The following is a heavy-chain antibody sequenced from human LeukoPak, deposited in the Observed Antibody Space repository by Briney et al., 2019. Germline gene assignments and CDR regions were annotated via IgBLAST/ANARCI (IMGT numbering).Heavy chain of an antibody. CDR2: IYYTGTT. Sequence: SETLSLTCTVSGGSISSYYWSWIRQPPGKGLEWIGYIYYTGTTNYNPSLKSRVTMSVDTSKNQFSLKLSSVTAADTAVYYCARTYSGYGKYYYGMDVWGQGTTVTVSS. V-gene: IGHV4-59*12. J-gene: IGHJ6*02. CDR1: GGSISSYY. CDR3: ARTYSGYGKYYYGMDV. D-gene: IGHD5-12*01.